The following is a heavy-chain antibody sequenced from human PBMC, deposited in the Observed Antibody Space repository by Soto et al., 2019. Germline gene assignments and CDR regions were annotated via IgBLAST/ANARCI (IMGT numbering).Heavy chain of an antibody. Sequence: SETLSLTCTVSGGSISSYYWSWIRQPPGKGLEWIGYIYYSGSTNYNPSLKSRVTISVDTSKNQFSLKLSSVTAADTAVYYCARDTSFMGMDVWGQGTTVTVSS. V-gene: IGHV4-59*01. CDR1: GGSISSYY. CDR3: ARDTSFMGMDV. D-gene: IGHD1-26*01. J-gene: IGHJ6*02. CDR2: IYYSGST.